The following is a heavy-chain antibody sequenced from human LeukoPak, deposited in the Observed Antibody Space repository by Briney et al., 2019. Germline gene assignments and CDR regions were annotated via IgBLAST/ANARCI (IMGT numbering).Heavy chain of an antibody. D-gene: IGHD3-9*01. J-gene: IGHJ6*02. Sequence: GGSLRLSCAASGFTFHNYGMSWVRQVPGKGLEWVSGINWSGDSSSYADSVKGRFTVSRDNAQNSLYLQMNSLRAEDTAVYYCANHPPYYDILTGDYYGMDVWGQGATVTVSS. CDR2: INWSGDSS. CDR1: GFTFHNYG. V-gene: IGHV3-20*04. CDR3: ANHPPYYDILTGDYYGMDV.